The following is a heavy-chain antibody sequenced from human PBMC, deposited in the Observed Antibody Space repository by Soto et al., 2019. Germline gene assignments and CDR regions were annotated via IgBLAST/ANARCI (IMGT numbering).Heavy chain of an antibody. D-gene: IGHD2-2*01. CDR1: GYTFTIYD. V-gene: IGHV1-8*01. CDR2: MNPNSGNT. CDR3: ARGPRVVPAAFYYYYYGMDV. Sequence: GASVKVSCKASGYTFTIYDINWVLQATGQGLEWMGWMNPNSGNTGYAQKFQGRVTMTRNTSISTAYMELSSLRSEDTAVYYCARGPRVVPAAFYYYYYGMDVWGQGTTVTVSS. J-gene: IGHJ6*02.